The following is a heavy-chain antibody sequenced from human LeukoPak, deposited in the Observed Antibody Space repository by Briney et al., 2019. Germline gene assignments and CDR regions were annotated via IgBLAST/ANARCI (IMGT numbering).Heavy chain of an antibody. CDR2: VHLDGRA. J-gene: IGHJ4*02. CDR1: GGSVTSTNW. V-gene: IGHV4-4*02. D-gene: IGHD3-3*01. Sequence: SETLSLTCGVSGGSVTSTNWWTWVRQPPGKGLEWIGEVHLDGRANYNPSLKSRLTISVDLSENHISLKLTSVTAADTAVYYCAREGGFFRPLDYSGQGTLVTVSS. CDR3: AREGGFFRPLDY.